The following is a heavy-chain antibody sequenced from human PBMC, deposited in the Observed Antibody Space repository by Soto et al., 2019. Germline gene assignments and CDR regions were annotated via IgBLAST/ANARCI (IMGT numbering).Heavy chain of an antibody. D-gene: IGHD5-12*01. V-gene: IGHV2-5*02. CDR1: GFSLSTSGVA. CDR3: AHVEMATITFSY. Sequence: QITLKESGPTLVKPTQTLTLTCTFSGFSLSTSGVAVGWLRQPPGKALEWLALIYWDDDKRYSPSLKSRLTITKDTSKNQVVLTMTNMDPVDTATYYCAHVEMATITFSYWGQGTLVTVSS. J-gene: IGHJ4*02. CDR2: IYWDDDK.